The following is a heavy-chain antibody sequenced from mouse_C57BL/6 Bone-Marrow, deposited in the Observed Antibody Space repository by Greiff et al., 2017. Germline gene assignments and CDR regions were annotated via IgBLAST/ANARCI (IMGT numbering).Heavy chain of an antibody. CDR3: ARCRYSKNASDY. D-gene: IGHD2-5*01. Sequence: QVQLQQPGAELVMPGASVKLSCKASGYTFTSYWMHWVKQRPGQGLEWIGEIDPSDSYTNYNQKFKGKSTLTVEQSSSTAYMHLSSLTSEDSAVYCCARCRYSKNASDYWGQGTSVTVSS. V-gene: IGHV1-69*01. CDR1: GYTFTSYW. CDR2: IDPSDSYT. J-gene: IGHJ4*01.